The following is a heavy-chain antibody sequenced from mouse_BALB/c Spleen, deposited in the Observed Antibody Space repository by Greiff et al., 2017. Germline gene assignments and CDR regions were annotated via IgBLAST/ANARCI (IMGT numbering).Heavy chain of an antibody. CDR3: AREAYDYAMDY. V-gene: IGHV1-12*01. CDR2: IYPGNGGT. D-gene: IGHD1-1*01. CDR1: GYTFTSYN. J-gene: IGHJ4*01. Sequence: LQQSGAELVRAGASVKMSCKASGYTFTSYNIHWVKQTLGQGLVWIGYIYPGNGGTNYNQKCKGKATLTADTSSSTSYMQISSLTSEDSAVYIWAREAYDYAMDYWGQGTSVTVSS.